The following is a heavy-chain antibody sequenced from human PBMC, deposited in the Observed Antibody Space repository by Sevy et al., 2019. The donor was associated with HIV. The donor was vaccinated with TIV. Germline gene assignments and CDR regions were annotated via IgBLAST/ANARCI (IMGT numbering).Heavy chain of an antibody. D-gene: IGHD3-3*01. V-gene: IGHV3-21*01. J-gene: IGHJ4*02. CDR3: ARASPYYDFWSGYYSEMGYFDY. Sequence: GGSLRLSCAASGFTFSSYSMNWVRQAPGKGLEWVSSISSSSSYIYYVNSVKGRFTISRDNAKNSLYLQMNSLRAEDTAVYYCARASPYYDFWSGYYSEMGYFDYWGQGTLVTVSS. CDR2: ISSSSSYI. CDR1: GFTFSSYS.